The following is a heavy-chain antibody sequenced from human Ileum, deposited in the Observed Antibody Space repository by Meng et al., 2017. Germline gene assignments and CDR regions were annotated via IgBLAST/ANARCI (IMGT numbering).Heavy chain of an antibody. CDR3: ARGGGGGWPNWFDP. CDR1: GGSVSSANSY. D-gene: IGHD6-19*01. CDR2: VYNTGNT. V-gene: IGHV4-61*01. J-gene: IGHJ5*02. Sequence: VRLPASGPGLVRPSETLSLTCPVSGGSVSSANSYWSWIRQTPGKGLEWIGYVYNTGNTNSNPSLRSRLIMSVDTSNSQFSLKLTSVTAADTAVYYCARGGGGGWPNWFDPWGQGTLVTVSS.